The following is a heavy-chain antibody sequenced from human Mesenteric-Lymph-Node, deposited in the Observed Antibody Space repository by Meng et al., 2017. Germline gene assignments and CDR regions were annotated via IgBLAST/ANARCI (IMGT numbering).Heavy chain of an antibody. V-gene: IGHV3-48*03. D-gene: IGHD3-10*01. CDR2: ISSSGSTI. J-gene: IGHJ6*02. CDR3: ARDHVLLWFGELSPSGYYGMDV. CDR1: GFTFSSYE. Sequence: GESLKISCAASGFTFSSYEMNWVRQAPGKGLEWVSYISSSGSTIYYADSVKGRFTISRDNAKNSLYLQMNSLRAEDTAVYYCARDHVLLWFGELSPSGYYGMDVWGQGTTVTVSS.